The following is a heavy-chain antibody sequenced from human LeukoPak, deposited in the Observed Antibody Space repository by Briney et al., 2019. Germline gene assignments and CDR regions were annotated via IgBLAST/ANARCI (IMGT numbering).Heavy chain of an antibody. CDR3: AKDGTGDSAGWSNYFDY. Sequence: PGGSLRLSCTPSGFTFSSHAMSWVRQAPGKGLEWVSGISSSGGSTYYAESVKGRFTISRDNSENTLHLQMSSLRSEDTAIYYCAKDGTGDSAGWSNYFDYWGQGTLVTVSS. CDR1: GFTFSSHA. V-gene: IGHV3-23*01. D-gene: IGHD6-19*01. J-gene: IGHJ4*02. CDR2: ISSSGGST.